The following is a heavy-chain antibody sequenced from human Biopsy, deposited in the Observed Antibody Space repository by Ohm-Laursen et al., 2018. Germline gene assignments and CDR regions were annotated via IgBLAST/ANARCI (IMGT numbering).Heavy chain of an antibody. J-gene: IGHJ4*02. CDR3: ARGSHYYDGSGFYSFDN. Sequence: GSLRLSCAATGFTFPSFTMTWVRQAPGKGLEWVANIQKDGNGKYYVDSVKGRFTISRDNDKNSLSLQMTNLRAEDTAVYYCARGSHYYDGSGFYSFDNWGQGTLVTVSS. CDR1: GFTFPSFT. V-gene: IGHV3-7*04. CDR2: IQKDGNGK. D-gene: IGHD3-22*01.